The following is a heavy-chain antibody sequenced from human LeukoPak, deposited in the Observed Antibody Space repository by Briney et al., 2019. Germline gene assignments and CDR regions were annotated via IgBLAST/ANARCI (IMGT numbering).Heavy chain of an antibody. CDR2: ISSNGGST. J-gene: IGHJ4*01. Sequence: GGSLRLSCAASGFTFSSYAMHWVRQAPGKGLEYVSAISSNGGSTYYANSVKGRFTISRDNSKNTLYLQMGSLTAEDMAVYYCWTYYYDSSGYYQDFDYWGQEPWSPSPQ. V-gene: IGHV3-64*01. CDR1: GFTFSSYA. D-gene: IGHD3-22*01. CDR3: WTYYYDSSGYYQDFDY.